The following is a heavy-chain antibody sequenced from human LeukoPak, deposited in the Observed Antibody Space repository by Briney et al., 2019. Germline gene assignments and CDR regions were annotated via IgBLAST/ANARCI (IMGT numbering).Heavy chain of an antibody. D-gene: IGHD2-2*01. CDR2: IKSKTDGGTT. J-gene: IGHJ6*02. Sequence: GGSLRLSCAASGFTFSNAWTSWVRQAPGKGLEWVGRIKSKTDGGTTDYAAPVKGRFTISRDDSKNTLYLQMNSLKTEDTAVYYCTTRHCSSTSCYGPYYYYGMDVWGQGTTVTVSS. CDR3: TTRHCSSTSCYGPYYYYGMDV. V-gene: IGHV3-15*01. CDR1: GFTFSNAW.